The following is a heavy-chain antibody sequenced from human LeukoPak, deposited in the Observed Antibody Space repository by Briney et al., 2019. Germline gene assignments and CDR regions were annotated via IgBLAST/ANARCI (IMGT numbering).Heavy chain of an antibody. J-gene: IGHJ4*02. V-gene: IGHV3-48*01. D-gene: IGHD3-3*01. CDR3: ARFVGSGSYFDY. CDR1: GFTFSNYG. Sequence: GGSLRLSCAVSGFTFSNYGMNWVRQAPGKGLEWVSYIRSSSNTIYYADSVKGRFTISRDYAKNSLYLQMNSLRAEDTAVYYCARFVGSGSYFDYWGQGTLVTVSS. CDR2: IRSSSNTI.